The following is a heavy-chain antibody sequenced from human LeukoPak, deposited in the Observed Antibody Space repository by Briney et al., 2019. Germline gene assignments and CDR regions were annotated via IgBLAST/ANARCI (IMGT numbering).Heavy chain of an antibody. CDR1: GFTFSNAR. CDR3: TTYDFWSVSYAFDI. CDR2: IKSKTDGGTT. J-gene: IGHJ3*02. D-gene: IGHD3-3*01. V-gene: IGHV3-15*01. Sequence: GGSLRLSCAASGFTFSNARMSWARQAPGKGLEWVGRIKSKTDGGTTDYAAPVKGRFTISRDDSKNTLYLQMNSLKTEDTAVYYCTTYDFWSVSYAFDIWGQGTMVTVSS.